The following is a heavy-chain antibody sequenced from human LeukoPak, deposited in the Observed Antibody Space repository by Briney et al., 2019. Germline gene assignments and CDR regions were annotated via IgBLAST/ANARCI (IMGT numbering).Heavy chain of an antibody. CDR3: ARGRGYSYGYGDY. J-gene: IGHJ4*02. CDR1: GYTFTSYG. Sequence: GASVKVSCKASGYTFTSYGITWVRQAPGQGLEWMGWISTYNGNTSYTQKPQGRVTMTTDTSTSTAYMELRSLRSDDTAVYYCARGRGYSYGYGDYWAREPWSPSPQ. V-gene: IGHV1-18*01. CDR2: ISTYNGNT. D-gene: IGHD5-18*01.